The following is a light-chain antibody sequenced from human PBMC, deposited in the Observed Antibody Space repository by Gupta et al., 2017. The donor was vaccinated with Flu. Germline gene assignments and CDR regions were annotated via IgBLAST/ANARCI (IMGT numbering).Light chain of an antibody. V-gene: IGKV3-11*01. J-gene: IGKJ4*01. CDR2: DAS. Sequence: EIVLTQSPATLSLSPGERATLSCRASQSVSSYLAWYQQKPGQAPRLLIFDASNRATGSPARFSGSGSGTDFTLTISSLEPEEFAVYYCHQRSNWHLGHLTFGGGTKVEIK. CDR1: QSVSSY. CDR3: HQRSNWHLGHLT.